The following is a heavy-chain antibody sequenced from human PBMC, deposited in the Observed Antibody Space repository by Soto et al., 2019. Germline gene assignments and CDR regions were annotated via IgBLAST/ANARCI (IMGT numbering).Heavy chain of an antibody. CDR1: GGSFSGYY. D-gene: IGHD3-10*01. J-gene: IGHJ6*02. Sequence: SETLSLTCAVYGGSFSGYYWSWIRQPPGKGLEWIGEINHSGSTNYNPSLKSRVTISVDTSKNQFSLKLSFVTAADTAVYYCARGGGFGELYGMDVWGQGTTVT. CDR2: INHSGST. CDR3: ARGGGFGELYGMDV. V-gene: IGHV4-34*01.